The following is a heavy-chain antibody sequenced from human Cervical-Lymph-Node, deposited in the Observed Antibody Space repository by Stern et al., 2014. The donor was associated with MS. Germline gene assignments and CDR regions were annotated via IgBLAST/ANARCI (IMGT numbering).Heavy chain of an antibody. D-gene: IGHD3-22*01. CDR2: IYHSGRS. V-gene: IGHV4-4*02. CDR1: GGSISSSNW. CDR3: ARDAHYDSSGYYYSNWFDP. J-gene: IGHJ5*02. Sequence: QVQLQQWGPGLVKPSGTLSLTCAVSGGSISSSNWWSWVRQPPGKGLEWIGEIYHSGRSNYNPSLRGRVPISVDKSKNQFSLKLSSVTAADTAVYYCARDAHYDSSGYYYSNWFDPWGQGTLVTVSS.